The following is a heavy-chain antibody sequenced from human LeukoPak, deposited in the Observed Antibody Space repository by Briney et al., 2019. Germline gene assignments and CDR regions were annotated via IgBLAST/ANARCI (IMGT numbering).Heavy chain of an antibody. CDR3: ARHTYARPFDF. CDR2: IYFTGDA. J-gene: IGHJ4*02. V-gene: IGHV4-59*08. D-gene: IGHD6-6*01. Sequence: SETLSLTCSVSGASVSSSYWSWIRRPPGKRLEWIGYIYFTGDANYNPSLKRRVTTSMDTSKNQVSLKMTSVTAADTAVYYCARHTYARPFDFWGQGTLVTVAS. CDR1: GASVSSSY.